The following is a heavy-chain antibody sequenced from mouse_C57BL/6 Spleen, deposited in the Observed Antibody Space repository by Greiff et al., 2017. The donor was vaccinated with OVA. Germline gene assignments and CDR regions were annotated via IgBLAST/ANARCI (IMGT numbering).Heavy chain of an antibody. CDR1: GYAFGSSW. CDR2: IYPGDGDT. Sequence: VQLRRSGPELVKPGASGRISGKPSGYAFGSSWMNWVKQRPGKGLGGIGRIYPGDGDTNYNGKFKGKATLTADKSSSTAYMQLSSLTSEDSAVYFCANYYYGSYWGQGTSVTVSS. CDR3: ANYYYGSY. V-gene: IGHV1-82*01. D-gene: IGHD1-1*01. J-gene: IGHJ4*01.